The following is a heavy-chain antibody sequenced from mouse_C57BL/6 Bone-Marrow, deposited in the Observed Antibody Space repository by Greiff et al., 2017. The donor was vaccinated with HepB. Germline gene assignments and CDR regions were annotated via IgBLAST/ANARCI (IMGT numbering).Heavy chain of an antibody. J-gene: IGHJ4*01. CDR2: IRNKANGYTT. CDR3: ARYRAWVYYYAMDY. V-gene: IGHV7-3*01. D-gene: IGHD4-1*01. Sequence: EVKLQESGGGLVQPGGSLSLSCAASGFTFTDYYMSWVRQPPGKALEWLGFIRNKANGYTTEYSASVKGRFTISRDNSQSILYLQMNALRAEDSATYYCARYRAWVYYYAMDYWGQGTSVTVSS. CDR1: GFTFTDYY.